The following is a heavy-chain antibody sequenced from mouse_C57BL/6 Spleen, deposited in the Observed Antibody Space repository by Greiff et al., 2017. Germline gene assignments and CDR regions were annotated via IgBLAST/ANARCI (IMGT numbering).Heavy chain of an antibody. CDR3: ARDSYGNYPYYFDY. Sequence: EVMLVESGGGLVKPGGSLKLSCAASGFTFSSYAMSWVRQTPEKRLEWVATISDGGSYTYYPDNVKGRFTISRDNAKNNLYLQMSHLKSEDTAMYYCARDSYGNYPYYFDYWGQGTTLTVSS. J-gene: IGHJ2*01. CDR1: GFTFSSYA. D-gene: IGHD2-1*01. V-gene: IGHV5-4*01. CDR2: ISDGGSYT.